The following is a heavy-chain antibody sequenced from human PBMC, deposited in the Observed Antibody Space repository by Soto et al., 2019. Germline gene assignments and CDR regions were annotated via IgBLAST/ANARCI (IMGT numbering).Heavy chain of an antibody. V-gene: IGHV4-61*01. D-gene: IGHD3-3*01. Sequence: PSETLSLTCTVSGGSFKSGRYSWSWNHQRPGKGLDWIVYVYHTGRTSYNPSLKSRISISMDTSKNQFSLNRDSVTAADTAVYWCARDFAYFDSWGQGTRVTVSS. CDR1: GGSFKSGRYS. CDR2: VYHTGRT. CDR3: ARDFAYFDS. J-gene: IGHJ4*02.